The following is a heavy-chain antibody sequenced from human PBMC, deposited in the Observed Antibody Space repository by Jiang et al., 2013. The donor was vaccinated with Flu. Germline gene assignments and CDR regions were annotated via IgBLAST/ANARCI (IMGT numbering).Heavy chain of an antibody. Sequence: WVRQAPGQGLEWIGKDHPVVLGIANYAQKFQGRVTITADKSTSTAYMELSSLRSEDTAVYYCARERYCSSTSCYILRKNWFDPWGQGTLVTVSS. J-gene: IGHJ5*02. D-gene: IGHD2-2*02. CDR3: ARERYCSSTSCYILRKNWFDP. V-gene: IGHV1-69*04. CDR2: HPVVLGIA.